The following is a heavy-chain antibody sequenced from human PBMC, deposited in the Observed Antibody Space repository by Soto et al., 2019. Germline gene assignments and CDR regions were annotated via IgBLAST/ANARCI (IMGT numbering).Heavy chain of an antibody. D-gene: IGHD3-3*01. CDR1: GGSISSYY. J-gene: IGHJ6*02. CDR2: IYYSGST. V-gene: IGHV4-59*01. Sequence: PSETLSLTCTVSGGSISSYYWSWIRQPPGKGLEWIGYIYYSGSTNYNPSLKSRVTISVDTSKNQFSLKLSSVTAADTAVYYCAREGRITIFGVAIEDYYGMDVWGQGTTVTVSS. CDR3: AREGRITIFGVAIEDYYGMDV.